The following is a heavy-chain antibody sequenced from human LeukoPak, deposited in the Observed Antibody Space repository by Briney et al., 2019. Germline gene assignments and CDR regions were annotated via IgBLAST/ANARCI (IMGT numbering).Heavy chain of an antibody. Sequence: GGSLRLSCAASGFIFSSYPLNWVRQAPGKGLEWVSTISGDSSYIQYADSVKGRFTISRDNTKNSLFLQMSSLRAEDTAVYYCVRDTQGGGWLYYGGRGPRVPVP. CDR1: GFIFSSYP. J-gene: IGHJ2*01. CDR3: VRDTQGGGWLYY. D-gene: IGHD3-22*01. CDR2: ISGDSSYI. V-gene: IGHV3-21*01.